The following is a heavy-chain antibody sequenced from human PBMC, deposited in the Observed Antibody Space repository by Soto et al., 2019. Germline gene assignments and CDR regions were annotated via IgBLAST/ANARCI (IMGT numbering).Heavy chain of an antibody. Sequence: TSETLSLTCAVYGGSFSGYYWGWIRQPPGKGLEWIGEINHSGSTNYNPSLKSRVTISVDTSKNQFSLKLSSVTAADTAVYYCARVTLSVGLTTVRSNDYWGQGTLVTVSS. J-gene: IGHJ4*02. CDR1: GGSFSGYY. CDR3: ARVTLSVGLTTVRSNDY. V-gene: IGHV4-34*01. D-gene: IGHD4-4*01. CDR2: INHSGST.